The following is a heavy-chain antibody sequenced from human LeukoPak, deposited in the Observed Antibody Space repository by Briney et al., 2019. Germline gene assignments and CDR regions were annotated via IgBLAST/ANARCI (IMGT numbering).Heavy chain of an antibody. Sequence: GGSLRLSCVASGFTFGTYAMHWVRQAPGKGLEWVAFIRFDGKEEYYADTVKGRFTISRDNSKNMLFLQMNSLKTEDTAVYYCAKDPSAWFYFDYWGHGTLVTVSS. CDR3: AKDPSAWFYFDY. D-gene: IGHD6-19*01. CDR1: GFTFGTYA. J-gene: IGHJ4*01. CDR2: IRFDGKEE. V-gene: IGHV3-30*02.